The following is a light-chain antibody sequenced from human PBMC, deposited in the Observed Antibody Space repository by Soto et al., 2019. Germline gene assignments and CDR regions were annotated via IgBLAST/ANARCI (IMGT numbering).Light chain of an antibody. CDR1: SNDVGGYNY. CDR2: EVS. CDR3: SSYTNSNTQV. Sequence: QSALTQPASVSGSPGQSITISCTGTSNDVGGYNYVSWSQQHPGKAPKLMIYEVSNWPSGVSNRFSGSKSGNTASLTISGLQAEDEADYYCSSYTNSNTQVFGGGTKVTVL. V-gene: IGLV2-14*01. J-gene: IGLJ3*02.